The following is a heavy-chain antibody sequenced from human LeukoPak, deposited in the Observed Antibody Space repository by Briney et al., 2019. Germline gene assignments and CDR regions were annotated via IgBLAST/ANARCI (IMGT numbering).Heavy chain of an antibody. J-gene: IGHJ4*02. CDR2: ISYDGSNK. CDR3: AKDRGGSGWGFDY. V-gene: IGHV3-30*18. CDR1: GFTFSSYG. D-gene: IGHD6-19*01. Sequence: GRSLRLSCAASGFTFSSYGMHWVRQAPGKGLEWVAVISYDGSNKYYADSVKGRFTISRDNSKNTLYLQMNSLRAEDTAVYYCAKDRGGSGWGFDYWGQGTLVTVSS.